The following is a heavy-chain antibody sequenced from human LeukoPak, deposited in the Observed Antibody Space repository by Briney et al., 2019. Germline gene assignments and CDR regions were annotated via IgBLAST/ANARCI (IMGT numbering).Heavy chain of an antibody. D-gene: IGHD5-18*01. CDR3: ASHKQLWTELGS. CDR1: GFTFSDYA. J-gene: IGHJ4*02. V-gene: IGHV3-30*02. CDR2: MRHDGTDI. Sequence: GGSLRLSCAASGFTFSDYAMHWVRQAPGKGLEWVAFMRHDGTDIYYADSVKGRFTISRDNSKNTLYLQMNSLRVEDTAVYYCASHKQLWTELGSWGQGALVTVSS.